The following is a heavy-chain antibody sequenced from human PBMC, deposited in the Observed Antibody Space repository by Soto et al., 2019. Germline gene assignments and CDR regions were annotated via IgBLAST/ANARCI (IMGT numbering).Heavy chain of an antibody. CDR1: GYTFTGYY. J-gene: IGHJ6*02. V-gene: IGHV1-2*04. CDR3: ARDLGYYDILTGYSALLPGYYYYGMDV. Sequence: ASVKVSCKASGYTFTGYYMHWVRQAPGQGLEWMGWINPNSGGTNYAQKFQGWVTMTRDTSISTAYMELSRLRSDDTAVYYCARDLGYYDILTGYSALLPGYYYYGMDVWGQGTTVTVS. CDR2: INPNSGGT. D-gene: IGHD3-9*01.